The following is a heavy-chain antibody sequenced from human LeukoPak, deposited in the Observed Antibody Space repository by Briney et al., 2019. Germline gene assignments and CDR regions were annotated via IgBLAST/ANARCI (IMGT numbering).Heavy chain of an antibody. CDR3: ARARGDYNRNYDY. CDR2: IYYSGST. Sequence: SETLSLTCTVSGGSISSYYWSWIRQPPGKGLEWTGYIYYSGSTNYNPSLKSRVTISVDTSKNQFSLKLSSVTAADTAVYYCARARGDYNRNYDYWGQGTLVTVSS. J-gene: IGHJ4*02. D-gene: IGHD5-24*01. V-gene: IGHV4-59*01. CDR1: GGSISSYY.